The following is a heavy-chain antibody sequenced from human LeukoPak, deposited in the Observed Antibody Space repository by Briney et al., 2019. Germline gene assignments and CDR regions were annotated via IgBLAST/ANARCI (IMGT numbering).Heavy chain of an antibody. CDR2: IIPIFGTA. Sequence: GASVRVSCKASGYTFTSYDINWVRQAPGQGLEWMGGIIPIFGTANYAQKFQGRVTITADESTSTAYMELSSLRSEDTAVYYCARVMVRGVICYWGQGTLVTVSS. V-gene: IGHV1-69*13. CDR3: ARVMVRGVICY. CDR1: GYTFTSYD. D-gene: IGHD3-10*01. J-gene: IGHJ4*02.